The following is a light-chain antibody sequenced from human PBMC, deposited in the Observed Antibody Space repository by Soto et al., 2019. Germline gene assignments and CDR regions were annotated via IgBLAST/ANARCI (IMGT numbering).Light chain of an antibody. CDR1: QSVSNN. CDR3: QQYNKWPLT. J-gene: IGKJ4*01. Sequence: EIVMTQSPATLSVSPGERATLSCRASQSVSNNLAWYQQKPGQATRLLIYHASTRATGIPARFSGSGSGTEFTLTISSLQSEDFAVYYCQQYNKWPLTFGGGTKVAIK. V-gene: IGKV3-15*01. CDR2: HAS.